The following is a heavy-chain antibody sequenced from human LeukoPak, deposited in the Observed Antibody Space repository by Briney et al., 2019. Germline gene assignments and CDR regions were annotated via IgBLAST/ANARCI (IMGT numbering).Heavy chain of an antibody. D-gene: IGHD4-17*01. CDR3: ARRRYGTSNFDS. Sequence: SETLSLTCTVSGGSINSVLHYWAWIRQPPGKGLEWIGDIYYTGSTCYTPSLTSRVTISVDKSEDQLSLKLSSLTAADTAVYYCARRRYGTSNFDSWGLGTLVTVSS. CDR2: IYYTGST. J-gene: IGHJ4*02. V-gene: IGHV4-39*01. CDR1: GGSINSVLHY.